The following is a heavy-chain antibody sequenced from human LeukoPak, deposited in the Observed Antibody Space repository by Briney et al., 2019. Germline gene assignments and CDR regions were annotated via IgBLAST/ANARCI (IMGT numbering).Heavy chain of an antibody. V-gene: IGHV4-4*02. J-gene: IGHJ4*02. CDR2: IFHVGNT. Sequence: PSETLSLTCAVSGGSISSSPWCSWFGPPPGRGRDWFGTIFHVGNTDYNPSLKSRVTISVDKSKNQLSLKLTSVTAADTAVYYCARDPHVDNYFGTNTGLRDFWGQGTLVTVSS. D-gene: IGHD1-14*01. CDR3: ARDPHVDNYFGTNTGLRDF. CDR1: GGSISSSPW.